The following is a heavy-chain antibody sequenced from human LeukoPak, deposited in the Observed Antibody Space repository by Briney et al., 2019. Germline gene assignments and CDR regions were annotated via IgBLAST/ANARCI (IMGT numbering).Heavy chain of an antibody. Sequence: ASVQVSCKASGYMFTSYYIHWVRQAPGQGPEWMGWTNPNNGDTNYAPKFRGRVSMTRDESVNTAYMELSGLTSDDTAVFYCARVRRLMQTFDVWGQGTMVTVSS. J-gene: IGHJ3*01. D-gene: IGHD4/OR15-4a*01. V-gene: IGHV1-2*02. CDR1: GYMFTSYY. CDR2: TNPNNGDT. CDR3: ARVRRLMQTFDV.